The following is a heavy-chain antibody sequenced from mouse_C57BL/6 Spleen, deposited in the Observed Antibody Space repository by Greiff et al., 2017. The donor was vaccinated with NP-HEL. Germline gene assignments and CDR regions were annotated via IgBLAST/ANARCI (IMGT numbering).Heavy chain of an antibody. J-gene: IGHJ4*01. CDR1: GYTFTSYG. D-gene: IGHD1-1*01. CDR2: IYPRSGNT. CDR3: AEVELIPTYDSMDY. Sequence: QVHVKQSGAELARPGASVKLSCKASGYTFTSYGISWVQQRTGQGLEWIGEIYPRSGNTYYNEKFKGKATLTADKPSSTAYMSLRTLTSEDPALEFCAEVELIPTYDSMDYGGRVTSATVSS. V-gene: IGHV1-81*01.